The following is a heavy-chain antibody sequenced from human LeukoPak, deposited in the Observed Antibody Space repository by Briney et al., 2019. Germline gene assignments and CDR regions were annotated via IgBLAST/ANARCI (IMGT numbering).Heavy chain of an antibody. CDR3: ARDQFPYYYDSSGYSWGVDY. V-gene: IGHV3-48*02. D-gene: IGHD3-22*01. J-gene: IGHJ4*02. Sequence: PGGSLRLSCAASGFTFSSYSMNWVRQAPGKGLEWVSSISSSSSTIYYADSVKGRFTISRDNAKNSLYLQMNSLRDEDTAVYYCARDQFPYYYDSSGYSWGVDYWGQGTLVTVSS. CDR2: ISSSSSTI. CDR1: GFTFSSYS.